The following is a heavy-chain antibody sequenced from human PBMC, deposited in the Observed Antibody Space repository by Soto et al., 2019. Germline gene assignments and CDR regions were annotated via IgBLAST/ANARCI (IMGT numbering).Heavy chain of an antibody. Sequence: QVQLQQWGAGLLKPSETLSLTCVVDGGSFSGYYWSWIRQSPGKGLEWMGGINHRGSTNYNPSLESRVTISVDTSKNQFSLKLPSVTAADTAMYYCARDGFCTSTTCRVGNWFDPWGQGTLVTVSS. D-gene: IGHD2-2*01. J-gene: IGHJ5*02. CDR2: INHRGST. V-gene: IGHV4-34*01. CDR3: ARDGFCTSTTCRVGNWFDP. CDR1: GGSFSGYY.